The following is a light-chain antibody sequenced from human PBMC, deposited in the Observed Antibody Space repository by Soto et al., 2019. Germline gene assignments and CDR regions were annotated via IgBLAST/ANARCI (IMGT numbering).Light chain of an antibody. J-gene: IGKJ1*01. Sequence: DIVMTQTPLSSPVTLGQPASISCRASQSLVHSAGNTYLSWLQQRPGQPPRLLIYKISNRFSEVPDRFSGSGAGTDFTLKISRVEAEDVGIYYCMQTTQVPWTFGQWTKGEI. CDR1: QSLVHSAGNTY. CDR2: KIS. CDR3: MQTTQVPWT. V-gene: IGKV2-24*01.